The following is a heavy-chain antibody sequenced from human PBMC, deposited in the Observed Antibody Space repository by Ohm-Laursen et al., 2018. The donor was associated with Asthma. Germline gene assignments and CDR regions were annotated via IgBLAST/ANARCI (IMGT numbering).Heavy chain of an antibody. Sequence: SLRLSCAASGFTFSSYWMHWVRQAPGQGLVWISHIFPDGRHTNYADSVKGRFTISRDDAKNTLYLQMNSLRVDDTAVYYCARGNLEGLQWGQGTLVTVSS. J-gene: IGHJ4*02. CDR1: GFTFSSYW. CDR3: ARGNLEGLQ. D-gene: IGHD5-24*01. V-gene: IGHV3-74*01. CDR2: IFPDGRHT.